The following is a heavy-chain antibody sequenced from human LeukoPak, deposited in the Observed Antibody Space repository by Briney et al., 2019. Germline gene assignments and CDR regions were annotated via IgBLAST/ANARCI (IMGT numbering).Heavy chain of an antibody. CDR1: GSTFSSYA. D-gene: IGHD3-10*01. CDR3: ARGLQHYYGSGSYWGDYFDY. J-gene: IGHJ4*02. Sequence: AGGSLRLSCAASGSTFSSYAMSWVRQAPGKGLEWVSAISGSGGSTYYADSVKGRFTISRDNSKNTLYLQMNSLRSEDTAVYYCARGLQHYYGSGSYWGDYFDYWGQGTLVTVSS. V-gene: IGHV3-23*01. CDR2: ISGSGGST.